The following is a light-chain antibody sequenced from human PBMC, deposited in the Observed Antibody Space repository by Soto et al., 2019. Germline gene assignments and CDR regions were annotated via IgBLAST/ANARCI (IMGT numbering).Light chain of an antibody. J-gene: IGKJ5*01. Sequence: EIVLTHSPGTLSLSPCERATLSFSASQSVSSSYLAWYQQKPGQAPRLLIYGASSRATGIPDRFSGSGSGTDFTLTISSLEPEDFAVYYCQQYGSSPITFGQGTRLEIK. CDR3: QQYGSSPIT. V-gene: IGKV3-20*01. CDR1: QSVSSSY. CDR2: GAS.